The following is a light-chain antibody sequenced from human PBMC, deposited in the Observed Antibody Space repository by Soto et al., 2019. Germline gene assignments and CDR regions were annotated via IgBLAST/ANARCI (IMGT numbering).Light chain of an antibody. CDR1: QSISSW. Sequence: DIQMTQSPSTLSASVGDRVTITCRASQSISSWLAWYQQKPGKAPKLLIYDASSLESGVPSRFSGSASGTELTLTISSLQPDDVATYFCKQYNNYPLTFGGGTKVDIK. J-gene: IGKJ4*01. V-gene: IGKV1-5*01. CDR3: KQYNNYPLT. CDR2: DAS.